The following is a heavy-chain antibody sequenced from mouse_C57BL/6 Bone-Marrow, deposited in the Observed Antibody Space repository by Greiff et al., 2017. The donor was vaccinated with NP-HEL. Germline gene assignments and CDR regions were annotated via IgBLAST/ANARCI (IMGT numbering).Heavy chain of an antibody. V-gene: IGHV1-18*01. CDR1: GYTFTDYN. CDR3: ARRWLLPWYFDV. J-gene: IGHJ1*03. CDR2: INPNNGGT. Sequence: LVESGASVKIPCKASGYTFTDYNMDWVKQSHGKSLEWIGDINPNNGGTIYNQKFKGKATLTVDKSSSTAYMELRSLTSEDTAVYYCARRWLLPWYFDVWGTGTTVTVS. D-gene: IGHD2-3*01.